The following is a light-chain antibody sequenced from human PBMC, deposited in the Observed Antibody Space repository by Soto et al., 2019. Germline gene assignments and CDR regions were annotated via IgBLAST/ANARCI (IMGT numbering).Light chain of an antibody. Sequence: IHITRSPTSLSSSVGDRVTMTCRASQGISNYLAWYQQKPGKVPELLIYAASTLQSGVPSRFSGSGSGTDFTLTVTSMPPEDVATYYCQKYKSAKLNFGGGTKADIK. J-gene: IGKJ4*01. CDR3: QKYKSAKLN. CDR2: AAS. CDR1: QGISNY. V-gene: IGKV1-27*01.